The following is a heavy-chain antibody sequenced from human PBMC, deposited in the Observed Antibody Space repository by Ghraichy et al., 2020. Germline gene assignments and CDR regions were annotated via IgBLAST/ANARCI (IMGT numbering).Heavy chain of an antibody. D-gene: IGHD6-13*01. Sequence: ASLKVSCKASGYTFTSYGISWVRQAPGQGLEWMGWISAYNGNTNYAQKLQGRVTMTTDTSTSTAYMELRSLRSDDTAVYYCARSIAAAGDFDYWGQGTLVSVSS. CDR1: GYTFTSYG. CDR3: ARSIAAAGDFDY. J-gene: IGHJ4*02. CDR2: ISAYNGNT. V-gene: IGHV1-18*01.